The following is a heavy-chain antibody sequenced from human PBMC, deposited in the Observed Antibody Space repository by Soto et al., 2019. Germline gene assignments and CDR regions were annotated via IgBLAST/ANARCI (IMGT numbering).Heavy chain of an antibody. J-gene: IGHJ4*02. CDR2: ISGYNGNT. CDR1: GYTFTSYG. D-gene: IGHD2-15*01. CDR3: ARDLGGWPDY. Sequence: GASVKVSCKASGYTFTSYGISWVRQAPGQGLEWMGWISGYNGNTKYAQKFQGRVTMTRDISASTAYMELSSLRSEDTAVYYCARDLGGWPDYWGQGTLVTVSS. V-gene: IGHV1-18*01.